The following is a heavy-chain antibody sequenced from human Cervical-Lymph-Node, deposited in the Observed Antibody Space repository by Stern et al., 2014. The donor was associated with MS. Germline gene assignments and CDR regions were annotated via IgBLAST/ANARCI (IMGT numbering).Heavy chain of an antibody. Sequence: QVQLVESGAEVKKPGASVKVSCKSSGYTFSAYYLHWVRQAPGQGLAWMGWVNPNSGGTIYAPKFHGRVTMTRDTSTSTAFMELSRLTSDDTAIYYCARGPNEHWGVHYNSHAMDVWGQGTTVTVSS. CDR1: GYTFSAYY. J-gene: IGHJ6*02. V-gene: IGHV1-2*02. D-gene: IGHD1-1*01. CDR2: VNPNSGGT. CDR3: ARGPNEHWGVHYNSHAMDV.